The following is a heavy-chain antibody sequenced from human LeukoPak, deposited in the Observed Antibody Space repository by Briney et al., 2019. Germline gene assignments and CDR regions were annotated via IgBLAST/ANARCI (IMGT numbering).Heavy chain of an antibody. CDR1: GFIFSNYA. J-gene: IGHJ4*02. Sequence: GGSLRLSCAASGFIFSNYAMNWVRQAPGKGLEWVSAISSAGFTTWYSDSVKGRFTISRDNSKNTLYLQMNSLRAEDTAVYYCAKKTPTDATVGNYFDYWGQGTLVTVSS. V-gene: IGHV3-23*01. CDR2: ISSAGFTT. D-gene: IGHD2-15*01. CDR3: AKKTPTDATVGNYFDY.